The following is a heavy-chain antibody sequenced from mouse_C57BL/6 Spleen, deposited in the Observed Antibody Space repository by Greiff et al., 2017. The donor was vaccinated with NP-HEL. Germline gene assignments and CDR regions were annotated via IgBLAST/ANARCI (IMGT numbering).Heavy chain of an antibody. CDR1: GFSLTSYG. CDR3: ASSYYGSRGYFDY. J-gene: IGHJ2*01. D-gene: IGHD1-1*01. V-gene: IGHV2-2*01. CDR2: IWSGGGT. Sequence: VKLQESGPGLVQPSQSLSITCTVSGFSLTSYGVHWVRQSPGKGLEWLGVIWSGGGTDYNAAFISRLSISKDNSKSQVFFTMNSLQADDTAIYYCASSYYGSRGYFDYWGQGTTLTVSS.